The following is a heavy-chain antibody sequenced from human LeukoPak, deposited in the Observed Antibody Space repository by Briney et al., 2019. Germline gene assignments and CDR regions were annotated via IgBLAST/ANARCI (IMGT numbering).Heavy chain of an antibody. CDR2: IYYSGST. Sequence: SETLSLTCTVSGGSISSYYWSWIRQPPGKGLEWIGYIYYSGSTNYNPSLKSRVTISVDTSKNQFSLKLSSETAADTAVYYCAGGIAVAGTFHWFDPWGQGTLVTVSS. V-gene: IGHV4-59*01. J-gene: IGHJ5*02. CDR1: GGSISSYY. CDR3: AGGIAVAGTFHWFDP. D-gene: IGHD6-19*01.